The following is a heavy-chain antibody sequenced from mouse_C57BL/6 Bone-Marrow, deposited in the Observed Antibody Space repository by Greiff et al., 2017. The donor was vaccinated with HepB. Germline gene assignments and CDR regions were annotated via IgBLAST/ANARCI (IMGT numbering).Heavy chain of an antibody. CDR3: ARYKGLRPYYFDY. CDR1: GFTFTDYY. D-gene: IGHD3-1*01. CDR2: IRNKANGYTT. J-gene: IGHJ2*01. V-gene: IGHV7-3*01. Sequence: EVQVVESGGGLVQPGGSLSLSCAASGFTFTDYYMSWVRQPPGKALEWLGFIRNKANGYTTEYSASVKGRFTISRDNSQSILYLQMNALRAEDSATYYCARYKGLRPYYFDYWGQGTTLTVSS.